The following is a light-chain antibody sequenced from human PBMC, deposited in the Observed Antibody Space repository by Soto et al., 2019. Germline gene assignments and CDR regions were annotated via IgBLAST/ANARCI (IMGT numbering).Light chain of an antibody. V-gene: IGKV3-20*01. J-gene: IGKJ1*01. CDR2: GAS. CDR1: QSLTNNY. CDR3: QQYEAVVT. Sequence: EIVLTQSPGTLSLSPGQGATLSCMASQSLTNNYFAWYQQKPGRALRLLIDGASTRATGIPDRFSGSGSGTDFTLTISRLEPEDVAVYYCQQYEAVVTFGQGTKVDIK.